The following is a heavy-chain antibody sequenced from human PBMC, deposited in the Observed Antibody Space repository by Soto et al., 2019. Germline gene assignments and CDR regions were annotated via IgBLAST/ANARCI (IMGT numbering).Heavy chain of an antibody. CDR3: TKGASTSCFSAFDL. J-gene: IGHJ3*01. V-gene: IGHV3-9*01. D-gene: IGHD2-2*01. CDR2: ISWNSGNI. Sequence: EVQLVESGGGVVQPGRSLRLSCSASGFTFDDYAMNWIRQAPGKGLEWVSSISWNSGNIVYADSVRGRFTMSRDNAKTSLHLQMNSPRAEDTALYYCTKGASTSCFSAFDLWGQGTMVTVSS. CDR1: GFTFDDYA.